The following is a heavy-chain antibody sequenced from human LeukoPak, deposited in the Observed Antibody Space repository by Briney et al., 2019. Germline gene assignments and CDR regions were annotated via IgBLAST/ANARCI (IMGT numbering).Heavy chain of an antibody. J-gene: IGHJ4*02. Sequence: SETLSLTCAVYGVSISSDKWWTWVRQPPGKGLEWIGETHRSGDTKYNPSLNGRVTISMDTSKNQLSLNLNSVAAADTAIYYCATRDQSRTYLAPPDFWGQGTLVTVSS. CDR3: ATRDQSRTYLAPPDF. CDR2: THRSGDT. CDR1: GVSISSDKW. V-gene: IGHV4-4*02. D-gene: IGHD5-24*01.